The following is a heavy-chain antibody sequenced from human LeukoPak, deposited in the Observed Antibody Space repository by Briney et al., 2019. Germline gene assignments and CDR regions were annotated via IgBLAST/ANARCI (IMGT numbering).Heavy chain of an antibody. J-gene: IGHJ6*03. CDR1: GGSISSYY. V-gene: IGHV4-4*09. D-gene: IGHD1-14*01. CDR2: IYTSGST. Sequence: SETLSLTCTVSGGSISSYYWSWIRQPPGKGLEWIGYIYTSGSTNYNPSLKSRVTISVDTSKNQISLKLSSVTAADTAVYYCARHPEPYYYYMDVWGKGTTVTVSS. CDR3: ARHPEPYYYYMDV.